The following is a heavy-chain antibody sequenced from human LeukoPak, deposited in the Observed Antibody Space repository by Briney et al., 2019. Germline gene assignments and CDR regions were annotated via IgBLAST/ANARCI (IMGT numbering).Heavy chain of an antibody. Sequence: GGSLRLSCAVSGYIVSGKYMGWVRQAPGKGLEYVSVIYSGGSAYYIDSVKGRFTISRDSSKNTLYFQMNSLRVGDTAVYYCVTPGPTVTGGFEYWGQGTLVTVSS. J-gene: IGHJ4*02. CDR2: IYSGGSA. V-gene: IGHV3-53*01. D-gene: IGHD4-17*01. CDR1: GYIVSGKY. CDR3: VTPGPTVTGGFEY.